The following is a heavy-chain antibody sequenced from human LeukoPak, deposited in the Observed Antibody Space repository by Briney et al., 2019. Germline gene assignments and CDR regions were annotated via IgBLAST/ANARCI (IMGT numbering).Heavy chain of an antibody. D-gene: IGHD6-6*01. V-gene: IGHV3-30*18. J-gene: IGHJ4*02. CDR3: AKAPQQLVPFDY. CDR1: GFTFSRYG. Sequence: PGRSLRLSCAASGFTFSRYGMHWVRQAPGKGLEWVAVISYDGSNKYYADSVKGRLTISRDKSKNTLYLQMNSLRVEDTAVYYCAKAPQQLVPFDYWGQGTLVTVSS. CDR2: ISYDGSNK.